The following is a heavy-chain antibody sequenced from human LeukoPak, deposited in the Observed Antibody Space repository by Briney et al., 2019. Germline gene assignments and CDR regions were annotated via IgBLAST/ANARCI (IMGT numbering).Heavy chain of an antibody. J-gene: IGHJ3*02. V-gene: IGHV3-48*01. CDR2: ISSSSSTI. CDR3: ARDTHYYGSGSPAFDI. Sequence: GGSLRLSCAASGFNFITYSMNWVRQAPGKGLEWVSYISSSSSTIHYADSVKGRFTISRDNAKNSLHLQMNGLRAEDTAVYYCARDTHYYGSGSPAFDIWDQGTMVTVSS. D-gene: IGHD3-10*01. CDR1: GFNFITYS.